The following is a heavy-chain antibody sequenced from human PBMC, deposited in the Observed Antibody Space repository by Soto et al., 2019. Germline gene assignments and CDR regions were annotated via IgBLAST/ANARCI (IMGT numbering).Heavy chain of an antibody. CDR2: ISGSGSST. V-gene: IGHV3-23*01. CDR1: GFTFSSYA. Sequence: EVQLLESGGGLVQPGGSLRLSCAASGFTFSSYAMAWVRQAPGKGLEWVSGISGSGSSTYYADSMKGRFTVSRDNAKNSVYLEMNSLSAEDTAVYYCARESEDLTSNFDYWGQGTLVTVSS. J-gene: IGHJ4*02. CDR3: ARESEDLTSNFDY.